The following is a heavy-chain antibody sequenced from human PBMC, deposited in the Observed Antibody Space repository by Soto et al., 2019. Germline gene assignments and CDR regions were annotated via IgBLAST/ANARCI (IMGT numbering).Heavy chain of an antibody. CDR3: VRDVSSGWHCDS. CDR1: GFTFSNFW. D-gene: IGHD6-19*01. J-gene: IGHJ4*02. V-gene: IGHV3-7*01. CDR2: VRQDGSQK. Sequence: EVQLVESGGGSVQPGGSLRLSCEASGFTFSNFWMSWIRQVPGKGLEWVANVRQDGSQKYLVDSVKGRFTISRDNAKNSLYLQMNSLRAEDTAVYYCVRDVSSGWHCDSWGQGTLVTVSS.